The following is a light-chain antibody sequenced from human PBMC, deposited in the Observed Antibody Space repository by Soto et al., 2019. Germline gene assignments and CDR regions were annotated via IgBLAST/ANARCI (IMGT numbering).Light chain of an antibody. J-gene: IGKJ1*01. CDR3: QQYNSYSWT. CDR1: QSISRS. CDR2: DAS. V-gene: IGKV3-15*01. Sequence: EIVMTQSPATLSVSPGERATLSCRASQSISRSLAWYQQKPGQAPRLLISDASTRATGIPARFSGSGSGTEFTLTISSLQPDDFATYYCQQYNSYSWTFGQGTKVDIK.